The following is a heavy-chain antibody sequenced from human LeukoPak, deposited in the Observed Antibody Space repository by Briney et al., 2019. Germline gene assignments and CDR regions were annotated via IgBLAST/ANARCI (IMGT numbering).Heavy chain of an antibody. D-gene: IGHD1-1*01. CDR2: ISWNSGSI. CDR1: GFTFYDYA. CDR3: AKDANWNGRDYMDV. J-gene: IGHJ6*03. V-gene: IGHV3-9*01. Sequence: PGGSLRLSCAASGFTFYDYAMHWVREAPGKGLEWGSGISWNSGSIGYADSVKGRFTISRDNAKNSLYLQMNSLRAEDTALYYCAKDANWNGRDYMDVWGKGTTVTVSS.